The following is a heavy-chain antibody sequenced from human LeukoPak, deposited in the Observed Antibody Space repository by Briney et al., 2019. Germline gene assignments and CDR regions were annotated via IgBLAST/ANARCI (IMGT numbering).Heavy chain of an antibody. J-gene: IGHJ6*03. CDR3: ARQYDSYFYYYLDL. Sequence: PSETLSLTCGVSGYPINNAYYWVWIRQPPGKGLGWIGSLYHPDSTYYNPSLKSRVTMSVDTSRNQFSLRLSFVTAADTAVYYCARQYDSYFYYYLDLWGTGTTVAVSS. D-gene: IGHD2-2*01. CDR2: LYHPDST. V-gene: IGHV4-38-2*01. CDR1: GYPINNAYY.